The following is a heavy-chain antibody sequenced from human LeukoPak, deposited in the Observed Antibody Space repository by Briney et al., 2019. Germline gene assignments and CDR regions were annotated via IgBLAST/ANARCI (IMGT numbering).Heavy chain of an antibody. CDR1: GGSFSGYY. D-gene: IGHD6-13*01. Sequence: SETLSLTCAVYGGSFSGYYWSWIRQPPGKGLEWIGEINHSGSTNYNPSLKSRVTISVDTSKNQFSLKLSSVTAADTAVYYCGSSSWAFDYWGQGTLVTVSS. CDR3: GSSSWAFDY. CDR2: INHSGST. V-gene: IGHV4-34*01. J-gene: IGHJ4*02.